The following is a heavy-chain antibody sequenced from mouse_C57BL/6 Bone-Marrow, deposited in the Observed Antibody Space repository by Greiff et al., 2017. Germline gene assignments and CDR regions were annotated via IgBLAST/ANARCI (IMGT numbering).Heavy chain of an antibody. CDR3: ARDRVYYYGSSHFDY. J-gene: IGHJ2*01. CDR1: GYSITSGYY. Sequence: EVQRVESGPGLVKPSQSLSLTCSVTGYSITSGYYWNWIRQFPGNKLEWMGYISYDGSNNYNPSLKNRISITRDTSKNQFFLKLNSVTTEDTATYYCARDRVYYYGSSHFDYWGQGTTLTVSS. D-gene: IGHD1-1*01. V-gene: IGHV3-6*01. CDR2: ISYDGSN.